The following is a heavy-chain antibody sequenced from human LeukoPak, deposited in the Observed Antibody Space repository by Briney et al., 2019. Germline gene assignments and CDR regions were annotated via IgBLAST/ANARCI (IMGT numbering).Heavy chain of an antibody. V-gene: IGHV3-48*02. D-gene: IGHD3-10*01. CDR3: ARSGSGSYYSTYFDY. Sequence: GGSLRLSCAASGFTFSSYSMNWVRQAPGKGLEWVSYISSSSSTIYYADSVKGRFTISRDNAKNSLYLQMNSLRDEDTAVYYCARSGSGSYYSTYFDYWGQGTLVTVSS. J-gene: IGHJ4*02. CDR2: ISSSSSTI. CDR1: GFTFSSYS.